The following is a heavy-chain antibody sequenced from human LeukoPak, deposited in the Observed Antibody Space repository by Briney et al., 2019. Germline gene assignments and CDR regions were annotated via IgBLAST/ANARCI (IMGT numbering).Heavy chain of an antibody. D-gene: IGHD6-6*01. CDR1: GGSFSGYY. V-gene: IGHV4-34*01. CDR2: INHSGST. Sequence: SETLSLTCAVYGGSFSGYYWSWIRQPPGKGLEWIGEINHSGSTNYNPSLKSRVTISVDTSKNQFSLKLSSVTAADTAVYYCARGFGGEQLVPDHGGFDYWGQGTLVTVSS. CDR3: ARGFGGEQLVPDHGGFDY. J-gene: IGHJ4*02.